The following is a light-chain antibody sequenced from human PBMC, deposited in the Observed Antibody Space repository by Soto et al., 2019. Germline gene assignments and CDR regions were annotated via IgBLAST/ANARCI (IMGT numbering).Light chain of an antibody. CDR2: SAS. Sequence: DIQVTQSPSFLSASVGDRVTITCRASQEITSHLAWYQQKPGKAPKLLIYSASTLQSGVPSRFSGNESGTEFTLTISSLQPDDFATYYCQHYNSYSEAFGQGTKVELK. CDR1: QEITSH. V-gene: IGKV1-9*01. CDR3: QHYNSYSEA. J-gene: IGKJ1*01.